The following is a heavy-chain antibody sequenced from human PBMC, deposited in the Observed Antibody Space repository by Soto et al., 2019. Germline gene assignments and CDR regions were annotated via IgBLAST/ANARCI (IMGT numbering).Heavy chain of an antibody. CDR1: GGSISSSSYY. CDR3: ASFYDSSGPIGLGDYYGMDV. J-gene: IGHJ6*02. V-gene: IGHV4-39*01. D-gene: IGHD3-22*01. Sequence: KTSETLSLTCTVSGGSISSSSYYWGWIRQPPGKGLEWIGSIYYSGSTYYNPSLKSRVTISVDTSKNQFSLKLSSVTAADTAVYYCASFYDSSGPIGLGDYYGMDVWGQGTTVTVSS. CDR2: IYYSGST.